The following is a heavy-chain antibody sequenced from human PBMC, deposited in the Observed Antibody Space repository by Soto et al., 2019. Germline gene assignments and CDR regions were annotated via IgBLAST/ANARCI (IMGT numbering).Heavy chain of an antibody. J-gene: IGHJ4*02. V-gene: IGHV1-18*04. CDR2: ISAYNGNT. D-gene: IGHD3-3*01. CDR1: GYTFTSYG. CDR3: ARDHRTIFGVVTRFDY. Sequence: ASVKVSCKASGYTFTSYGISWVRQAPGQGLEWMGWISAYNGNTNYAQKLQGRVTMTTDTSTSTAYMELRSLRSDDTAVYYCARDHRTIFGVVTRFDYWGQGTLVTVSS.